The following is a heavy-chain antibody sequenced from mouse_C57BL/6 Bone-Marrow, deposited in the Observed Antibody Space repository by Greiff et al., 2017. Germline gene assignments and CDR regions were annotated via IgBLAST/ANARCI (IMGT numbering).Heavy chain of an antibody. D-gene: IGHD1-1*01. CDR1: GFNIKDDY. J-gene: IGHJ4*01. CDR3: TSWGGSCLGYAMDY. Sequence: VQLQQSGAELVRPGASVKLSCTASGFNIKDDYMHWVKQRPEQGLEWIGWIDPENGDTEYPSKFQGKATITADTSSNTAYLPLSSLTSEDSAVYYCTSWGGSCLGYAMDYGGQGTSVTVSA. CDR2: IDPENGDT. V-gene: IGHV14-4*01.